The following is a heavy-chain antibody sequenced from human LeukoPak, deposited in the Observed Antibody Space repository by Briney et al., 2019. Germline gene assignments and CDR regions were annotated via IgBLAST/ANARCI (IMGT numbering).Heavy chain of an antibody. Sequence: GGSLRLSCAASGFTFSAYWMHRVRQAPGKGLVWVSRINSDGFSITYADSVKGRFTISRDNAKNTLYLHMNSLRGEDTAVYYCARFYGGSAFDIWGQGTMVTGSS. J-gene: IGHJ3*02. CDR1: GFTFSAYW. CDR2: INSDGFSI. V-gene: IGHV3-74*01. CDR3: ARFYGGSAFDI. D-gene: IGHD3-16*01.